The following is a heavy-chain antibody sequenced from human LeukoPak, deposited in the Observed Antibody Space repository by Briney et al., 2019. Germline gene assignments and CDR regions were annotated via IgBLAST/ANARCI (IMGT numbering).Heavy chain of an antibody. CDR1: GGSISSYY. CDR3: ARWIRNNNWFDP. Sequence: SDTLSLTCTVSGGSISSYYWSWIRQPAVKGLEWIGRIYTSGSTNYNPSLKSRVTMSVDTSKNQFSLKLSSVTAADTAVYYCARWIRNNNWFDPWGQGTLVTVSS. D-gene: IGHD5-18*01. J-gene: IGHJ5*02. V-gene: IGHV4-4*07. CDR2: IYTSGST.